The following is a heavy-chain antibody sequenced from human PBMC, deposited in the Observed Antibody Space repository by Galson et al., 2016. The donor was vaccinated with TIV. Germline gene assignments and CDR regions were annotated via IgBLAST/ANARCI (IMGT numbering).Heavy chain of an antibody. J-gene: IGHJ6*02. CDR1: GFSLTTSGVG. Sequence: PALVKPTQTLTLTCTFSGFSLTTSGVGVGWIRQPPGKALEWLAHIYLDDDERYSPSLKSRLTITKDTSKNQVVLTMNNMDPVDTATYYCAHLPNMFYYGMDVWGQGTTVTVSS. CDR2: IYLDDDE. V-gene: IGHV2-5*02. CDR3: AHLPNMFYYGMDV. D-gene: IGHD3-10*02.